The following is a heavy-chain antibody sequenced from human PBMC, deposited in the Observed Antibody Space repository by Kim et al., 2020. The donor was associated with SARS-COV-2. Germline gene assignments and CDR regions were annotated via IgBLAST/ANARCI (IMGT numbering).Heavy chain of an antibody. CDR3: TTLFYYDSSGYHHSIDGGPYNDY. J-gene: IGHJ4*02. V-gene: IGHV3-15*01. CDR2: IKSKTDGGTT. Sequence: GGSLRLSCAASGFTFSNAWMSWVRQAPGKGLEWVGRIKSKTDGGTTDYAAPVKGRFTISRDDSKNTLYLQMNSLKTEDTAVYYCTTLFYYDSSGYHHSIDGGPYNDYWGQGTLVTVSS. D-gene: IGHD3-22*01. CDR1: GFTFSNAW.